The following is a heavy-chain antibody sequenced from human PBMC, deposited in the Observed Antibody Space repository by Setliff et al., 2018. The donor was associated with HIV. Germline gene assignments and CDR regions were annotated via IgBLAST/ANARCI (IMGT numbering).Heavy chain of an antibody. CDR2: IYTSGP. Sequence: SETLSLTCTVSGDSISSGSNYWSWIRQPAGKGLEWIGRIYTSGPRYNPSLENRVTISVDTSKSQFSLTLSSVTAADTAMYYCARQPLYNDYDWRSYYFDYWGQGTLVTVSS. CDR3: ARQPLYNDYDWRSYYFDY. D-gene: IGHD5-12*01. V-gene: IGHV4-61*02. J-gene: IGHJ4*02. CDR1: GDSISSGSNY.